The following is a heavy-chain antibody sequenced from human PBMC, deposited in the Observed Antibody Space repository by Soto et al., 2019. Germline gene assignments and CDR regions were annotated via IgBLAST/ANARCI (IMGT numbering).Heavy chain of an antibody. CDR3: ARDMYEWYFDY. J-gene: IGHJ4*02. V-gene: IGHV3-30-3*01. CDR1: GFTFSSYT. D-gene: IGHD2-8*01. CDR2: ISYDGSNK. Sequence: GGSLRLSCAASGFTFSSYTMHWVRQAPGKGLEWVAVISYDGSNKSYADYVKGRFTISRDNSKNTLYLQMNSLRAEDTAVYDCARDMYEWYFDYWGKGTLVTVSS.